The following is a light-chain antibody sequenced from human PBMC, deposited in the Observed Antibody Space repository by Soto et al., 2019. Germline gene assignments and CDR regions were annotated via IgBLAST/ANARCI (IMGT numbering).Light chain of an antibody. Sequence: EIVLTQSPDTLSLFPGERATLSCRASQSVSSTYLAWYQQKLGQAPRLLIFGASSRATGIPDRFSGSWSGTDFTLTISRLEPEDFAVYYCQQYGSSRWTFGQGTKVEIK. V-gene: IGKV3-20*01. CDR2: GAS. CDR1: QSVSSTY. J-gene: IGKJ1*01. CDR3: QQYGSSRWT.